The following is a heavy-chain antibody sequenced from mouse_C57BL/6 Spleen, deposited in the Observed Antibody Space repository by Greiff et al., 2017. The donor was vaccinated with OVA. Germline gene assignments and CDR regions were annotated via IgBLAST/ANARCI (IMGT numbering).Heavy chain of an antibody. D-gene: IGHD4-1*01. CDR1: GFTFSSYA. CDR3: ARDRELVYYFDY. CDR2: ISDGGSYT. Sequence: EVKLMESGGGLVKPGGSLKLSCAASGFTFSSYAMSWVRQTPEKRLEWVATISDGGSYTYYPDNVKGRFTISRDNAKNNLYLQMSHLKSEDTAMYYCARDRELVYYFDYWGQGTTLTVSS. V-gene: IGHV5-4*01. J-gene: IGHJ2*01.